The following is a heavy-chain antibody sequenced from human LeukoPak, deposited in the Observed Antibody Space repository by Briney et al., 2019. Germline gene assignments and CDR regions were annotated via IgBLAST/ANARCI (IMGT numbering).Heavy chain of an antibody. CDR2: INPNSGGT. CDR3: ARDRGYCSSTSCSGMGYGVDV. D-gene: IGHD2-2*01. J-gene: IGHJ6*02. Sequence: PGASVKVSCKASGYTFTGYYMHWVRQAPGQGLEWMGWINPNSGGTNYAQKFQGRVTMTRDTSISTAYMELSRLRSDDTAVYYCARDRGYCSSTSCSGMGYGVDVWGQGTTVTVSS. V-gene: IGHV1-2*02. CDR1: GYTFTGYY.